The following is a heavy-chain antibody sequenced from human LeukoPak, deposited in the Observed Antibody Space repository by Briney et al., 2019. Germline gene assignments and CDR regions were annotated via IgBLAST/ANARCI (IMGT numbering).Heavy chain of an antibody. CDR2: INPNSGGT. V-gene: IGHV1-2*04. D-gene: IGHD6-19*01. CDR1: GHTFTGYY. Sequence: ASVKVSCKASGHTFTGYYMHWVRQAPGQGLEWMGWINPNSGGTNYAQKFQGWVTMTRDTSISTAYMELSRLRSDDTAVYYCARSLSMYSSGWYYFDYWGQGTLVTVSS. J-gene: IGHJ4*02. CDR3: ARSLSMYSSGWYYFDY.